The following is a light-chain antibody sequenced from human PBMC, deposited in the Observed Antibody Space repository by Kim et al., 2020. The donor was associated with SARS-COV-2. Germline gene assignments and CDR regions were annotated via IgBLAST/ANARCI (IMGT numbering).Light chain of an antibody. CDR1: SSDVGTYDL. CDR3: SSYTSSSTVVL. CDR2: DVT. V-gene: IGLV2-14*03. Sequence: QSDLTQPASVSGSPGQSITISCAGSSSDVGTYDLVSWYQHHPGKAPKLIIYDVTNRPSGVSNRFSGSKSGNTASLTISGLKAEDEALYHCSSYTSSSTVVLFGGGTKLTVL. J-gene: IGLJ3*02.